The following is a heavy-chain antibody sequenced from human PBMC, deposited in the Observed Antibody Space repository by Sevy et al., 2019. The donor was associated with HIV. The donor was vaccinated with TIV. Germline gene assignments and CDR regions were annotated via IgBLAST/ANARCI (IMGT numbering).Heavy chain of an antibody. J-gene: IGHJ3*02. D-gene: IGHD2-21*01. V-gene: IGHV3-9*01. CDR3: AKDTSPTAYSDAFDI. CDR2: IYWNSGSI. Sequence: GGSLRLSCAASGFTFDDYAMHWVRQAPGKGLEWVAGIYWNSGSIGYADSVKGRITISRDNAKNPLYLQMDSLRAEDTAFYYCAKDTSPTAYSDAFDIWAQGTMVTVSS. CDR1: GFTFDDYA.